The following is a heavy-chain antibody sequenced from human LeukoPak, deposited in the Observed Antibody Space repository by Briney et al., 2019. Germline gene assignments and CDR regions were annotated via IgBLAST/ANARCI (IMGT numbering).Heavy chain of an antibody. Sequence: SETLSLTCTVSGGSVISHYWSWIRQSPGKGLEWIGYIYYSGSTNYNPSLKGRITISIDTSNNRFSLKVTSVTAADTAVYYCARGDMVLGATREYFNFYGMDVWGQGTTATVSS. D-gene: IGHD2-8*02. V-gene: IGHV4-59*02. CDR3: ARGDMVLGATREYFNFYGMDV. CDR2: IYYSGST. J-gene: IGHJ6*02. CDR1: GGSVISHY.